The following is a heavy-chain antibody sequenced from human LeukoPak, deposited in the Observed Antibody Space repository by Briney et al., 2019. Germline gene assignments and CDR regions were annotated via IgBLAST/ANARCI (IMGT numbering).Heavy chain of an antibody. V-gene: IGHV4-59*01. CDR2: IYYSGST. J-gene: IGHJ4*02. Sequence: PSETLSLTCNVSGGTISSYYWSWIRQPPGKGLEWIGYIYYSGSTYYNPPLKSRVTISVDTSKNQFSLKLSSVTAADTAVYYCARDLVGATLFDYWGQGTLVTVSS. CDR1: GGTISSYY. D-gene: IGHD1-26*01. CDR3: ARDLVGATLFDY.